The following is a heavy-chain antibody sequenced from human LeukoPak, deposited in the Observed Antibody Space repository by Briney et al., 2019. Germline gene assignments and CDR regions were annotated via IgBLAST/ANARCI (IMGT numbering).Heavy chain of an antibody. D-gene: IGHD3-3*01. CDR3: ARQRFLEWHDAFDI. CDR1: GFTFSSYG. J-gene: IGHJ3*02. CDR2: ISYDGSNK. Sequence: GGSLRLSCAASGFTFSSYGMHWVRQAPGKGLEWVAVISYDGSNKYYADSVKGRFTISRDNAKNSLYPQMNSLRAEDTALYHCARQRFLEWHDAFDIWGQGTMVTVSS. V-gene: IGHV3-30*03.